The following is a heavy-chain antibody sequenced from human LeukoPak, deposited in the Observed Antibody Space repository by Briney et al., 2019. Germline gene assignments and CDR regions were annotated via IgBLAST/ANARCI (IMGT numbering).Heavy chain of an antibody. D-gene: IGHD6-19*01. CDR1: GFTFDDYG. Sequence: PGGSLRLSCAASGFTFDDYGMAWVRHAPGKGLEWVSGINWSGGSTVYADSVKGRFTISRDNAKNSLFLQMNSLRAEDTALYYCVRETPIAVAGTIYFYFYMDVWGKGTTVTVSS. V-gene: IGHV3-20*04. CDR2: INWSGGST. CDR3: VRETPIAVAGTIYFYFYMDV. J-gene: IGHJ6*03.